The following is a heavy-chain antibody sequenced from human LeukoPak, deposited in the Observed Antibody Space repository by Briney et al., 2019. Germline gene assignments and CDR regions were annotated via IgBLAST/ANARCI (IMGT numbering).Heavy chain of an antibody. CDR3: ARFRLRGGSLDFDY. CDR2: INHSGST. D-gene: IGHD1-26*01. Sequence: PSETLSLTCAVYGGSFSGYYWSWIRQPPGKGLEWIGEINHSGSTNYNPSLKSRVTISVDTSKNQFSLKLSSVTAADTAVYFCARFRLRGGSLDFDYWGQGTLVTVSS. CDR1: GGSFSGYY. V-gene: IGHV4-34*01. J-gene: IGHJ4*02.